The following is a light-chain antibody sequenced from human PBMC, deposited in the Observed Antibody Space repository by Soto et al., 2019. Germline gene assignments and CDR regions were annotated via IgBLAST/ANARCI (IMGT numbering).Light chain of an antibody. CDR2: RVS. V-gene: IGKV2-30*02. J-gene: IGKJ1*01. CDR3: RQRTHYPPWT. CDR1: QSLVHSNGNTY. Sequence: DVVMTQSPLSLPVTLGQPASISCRSSQSLVHSNGNTYLHWFQQRPGQPPRRLISRVSNRDSGVPARFIGSRSCSTFTPPISRVEADDVFVYYCRQRTHYPPWTFGQGTKVEIK.